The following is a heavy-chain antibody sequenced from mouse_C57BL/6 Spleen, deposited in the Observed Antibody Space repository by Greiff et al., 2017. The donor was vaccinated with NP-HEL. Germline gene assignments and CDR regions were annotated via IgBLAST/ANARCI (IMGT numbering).Heavy chain of an antibody. CDR3: ARMITTVVDYYAMDY. CDR2: ITPNNGGT. Sequence: VQLQQSGPELVKPGASVKISCKASGYTFTDYYMNWVKQSHGKSLEWIGDITPNNGGTSYNQKFKGKATLTVDKSSSTAYMELRSLTSEDSAVYYCARMITTVVDYYAMDYWGQGTSVTVSS. J-gene: IGHJ4*01. D-gene: IGHD1-1*01. CDR1: GYTFTDYY. V-gene: IGHV1-26*01.